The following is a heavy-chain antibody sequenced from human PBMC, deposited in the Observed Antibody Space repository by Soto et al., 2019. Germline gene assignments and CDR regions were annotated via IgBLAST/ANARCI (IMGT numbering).Heavy chain of an antibody. CDR2: TYYRSKWYN. V-gene: IGHV6-1*01. J-gene: IGHJ5*02. Sequence: SHTLSLTCAISGGSVCXNSGAWNWIRQSPSRGLEWLGRTYYRSKWYNDYAVSVKSRITINPDTSKNQFSLQLNSVTPEDTAWYYFQRGIIAAAGIGWFAPWGKGTPVPVSP. D-gene: IGHD6-13*01. CDR3: QRGIIAAAGIGWFAP. CDR1: GGSVCXNSGA.